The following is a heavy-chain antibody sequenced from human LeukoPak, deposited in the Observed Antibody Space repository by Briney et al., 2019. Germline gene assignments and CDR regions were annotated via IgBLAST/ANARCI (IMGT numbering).Heavy chain of an antibody. Sequence: GGSLRLSCAASGFTFSSYAMSWVRQAPGKGLEWVSAISGSGGSTYYADSVKGRFTISRDNSKNTLYLQMNSLRAEDTALYYCAKDMTPGVAAAGTFGGQGTLVTVSS. CDR2: ISGSGGST. J-gene: IGHJ4*02. CDR1: GFTFSSYA. CDR3: AKDMTPGVAAAGTF. V-gene: IGHV3-23*01. D-gene: IGHD6-13*01.